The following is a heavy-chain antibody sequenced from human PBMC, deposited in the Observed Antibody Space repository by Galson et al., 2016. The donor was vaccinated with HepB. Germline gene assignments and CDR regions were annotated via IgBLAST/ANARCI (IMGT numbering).Heavy chain of an antibody. D-gene: IGHD3-22*01. CDR3: ARVLIVVINGADY. CDR1: GFTFSSYA. J-gene: IGHJ4*02. CDR2: ISYDGNDQ. Sequence: SLRLSCAASGFTFSSYAMHWVRQAPGKGLEWVALISYDGNDQYYADSVRGRFTISRDSSKNTMFLQMNSLRAEDTAVYYCARVLIVVINGADYWGQGTRVTVSS. V-gene: IGHV3-30*03.